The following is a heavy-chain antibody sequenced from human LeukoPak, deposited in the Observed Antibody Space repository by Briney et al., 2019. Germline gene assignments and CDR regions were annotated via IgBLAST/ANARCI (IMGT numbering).Heavy chain of an antibody. V-gene: IGHV4-61*01. J-gene: IGHJ4*02. CDR1: GGSVSSGSYY. Sequence: PSETLSLTCTVSGGSVSSGSYYWSWIRQPPGKGLECIGYIYYSGSTNYNPSLKSRVTISVDTSKNQFSLKLSSVTAADTAVYYCARASEYYDILTGYYWSWDFDYWGQGTLVTVSS. D-gene: IGHD3-9*01. CDR3: ARASEYYDILTGYYWSWDFDY. CDR2: IYYSGST.